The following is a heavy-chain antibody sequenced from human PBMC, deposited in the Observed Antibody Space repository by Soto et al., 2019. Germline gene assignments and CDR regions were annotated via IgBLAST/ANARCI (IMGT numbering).Heavy chain of an antibody. Sequence: QVQLVQSAVEVKNPGASVKLSCQASGYTFINYYIHWVRQAPGQGLEWMGLINPSDAYTEYAQRFQGSVAITSDTSTNTVYMALYSLTSDYTAMYYCARDEVTTSVRNFDFWGQGTLFTVTS. V-gene: IGHV1-46*01. D-gene: IGHD2-21*02. J-gene: IGHJ4*02. CDR1: GYTFINYY. CDR2: INPSDAYT. CDR3: ARDEVTTSVRNFDF.